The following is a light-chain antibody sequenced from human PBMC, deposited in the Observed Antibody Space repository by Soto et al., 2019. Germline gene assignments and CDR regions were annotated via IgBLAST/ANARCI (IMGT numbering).Light chain of an antibody. J-gene: IGKJ1*01. CDR3: QQSYSTTWT. Sequence: DMHMTQSPSSLSASVGDRVTITFRASQSISSYLNWYQQKPGKDPKLLIFAASSLQSGVPSRFSGSGSGTDFTLTISSLQPEDFATYSCQQSYSTTWTFGQGTKVDIK. V-gene: IGKV1-39*01. CDR2: AAS. CDR1: QSISSY.